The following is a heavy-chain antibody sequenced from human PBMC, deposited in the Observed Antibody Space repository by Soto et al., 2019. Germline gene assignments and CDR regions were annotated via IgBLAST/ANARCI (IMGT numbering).Heavy chain of an antibody. CDR1: GFTFSSYA. CDR2: ISGGGGSK. V-gene: IGHV3-23*01. D-gene: IGHD6-13*01. Sequence: EVQLLESGGGLVQPGGSLRLSCAASGFTFSSYAMSWVRQAPGKGLEWVSAISGGGGSKYYADSVKGRFTISRDNSKNTLYKQMKSLRAEDTGVDYWAKGERSSSWYFYYFDYWGQGTLVTVSS. CDR3: AKGERSSSWYFYYFDY. J-gene: IGHJ4*02.